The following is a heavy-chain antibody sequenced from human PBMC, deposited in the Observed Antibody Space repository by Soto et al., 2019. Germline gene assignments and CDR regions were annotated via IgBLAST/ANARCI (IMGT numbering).Heavy chain of an antibody. V-gene: IGHV3-30*18. Sequence: QVQLVESGGGVVQPGRSLRLSCAGSGFTFSAYGMDWVRQAPGKGLEWAAVISYDGSNKYYADSVKGRFTISRDNSKNTLYLQMNSLITEDTAVYYCAKDRMGAGVRGYFDYWGQGTLVTVSS. CDR2: ISYDGSNK. CDR3: AKDRMGAGVRGYFDY. J-gene: IGHJ4*02. D-gene: IGHD3-10*01. CDR1: GFTFSAYG.